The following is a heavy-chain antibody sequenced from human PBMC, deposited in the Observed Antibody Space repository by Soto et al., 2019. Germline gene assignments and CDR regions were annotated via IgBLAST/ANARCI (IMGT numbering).Heavy chain of an antibody. CDR1: GFTFSSYA. CDR2: ISGSGGST. CDR3: AKEDFWSGYYTGMGYFDY. Sequence: GGSLRLSCAASGFTFSSYAMSWVRQAPGKGLEWVSAISGSGGSTYYADPVKGRFTISRDNSKNTLYLQMNSLRAEDTAVYYCAKEDFWSGYYTGMGYFDYWGQGTLVTVSS. J-gene: IGHJ4*02. V-gene: IGHV3-23*01. D-gene: IGHD3-3*01.